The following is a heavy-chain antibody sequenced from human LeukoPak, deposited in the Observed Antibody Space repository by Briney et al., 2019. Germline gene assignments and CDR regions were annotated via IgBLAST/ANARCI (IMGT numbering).Heavy chain of an antibody. CDR3: TRDPRGGWSNFDY. CDR1: GGTFSSYA. V-gene: IGHV1-18*01. CDR2: VRADNGVT. Sequence: EASVKVSCKASGGTFSSYAISWVRQAPGQGLEWVGWVRADNGVTYYAEKFQGRVTMTRDTSTATAYMELTSLRSDDTATYFCTRDPRGGWSNFDYWGQGTLVTVSS. J-gene: IGHJ4*02. D-gene: IGHD6-19*01.